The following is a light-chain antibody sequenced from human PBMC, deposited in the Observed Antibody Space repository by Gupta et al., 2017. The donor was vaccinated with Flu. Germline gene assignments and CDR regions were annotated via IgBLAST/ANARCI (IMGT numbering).Light chain of an antibody. V-gene: IGKV3-20*01. J-gene: IGKJ2*01. CDR1: QSVSSTY. Sequence: EIVLTQSPGTLSLSPGERATLSCRASQSVSSTYLAWYQQKPGQAPRLLIYGVSNRATGIPDRFSGSGSGTDFTLTISRLEPEDVAVYYGQHYGSSPRYTFGQGTKLEIK. CDR3: QHYGSSPRYT. CDR2: GVS.